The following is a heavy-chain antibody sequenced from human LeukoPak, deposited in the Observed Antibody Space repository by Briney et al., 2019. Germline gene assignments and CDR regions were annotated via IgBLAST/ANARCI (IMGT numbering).Heavy chain of an antibody. D-gene: IGHD2-15*01. CDR2: IWYDGSNK. CDR3: ARAYCSGGSCSVFDC. Sequence: GGSLRLSCAASGFTFSSYGMHWVRQAPGKGLEWVAVIWYDGSNKYYADSVKGRFTISRDNSKNTLYLQMNSLRAEDTAVYYCARAYCSGGSCSVFDCWGQGTLVTVSS. V-gene: IGHV3-33*01. CDR1: GFTFSSYG. J-gene: IGHJ4*02.